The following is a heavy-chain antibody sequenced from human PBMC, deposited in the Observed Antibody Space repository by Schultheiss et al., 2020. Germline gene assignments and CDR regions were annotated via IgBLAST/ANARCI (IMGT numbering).Heavy chain of an antibody. CDR3: ARWALEYFDY. D-gene: IGHD1-1*01. J-gene: IGHJ4*02. CDR2: IYSGGST. V-gene: IGHV3-66*01. Sequence: GGSLRLSCAASGFTFSSSWMHWVCQAPGKGLEWVSVIYSGGSTYYADSVKGRFTISRDNSKNTLYLQMNSLRAEDTAVYYCARWALEYFDYWGQGTLVT. CDR1: GFTFSSSW.